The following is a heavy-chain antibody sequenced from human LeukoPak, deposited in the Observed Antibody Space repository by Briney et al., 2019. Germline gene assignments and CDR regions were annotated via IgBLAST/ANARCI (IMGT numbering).Heavy chain of an antibody. V-gene: IGHV1-46*01. D-gene: IGHD3-9*01. J-gene: IGHJ3*02. CDR2: INPSGGST. CDR3: ARTELTYYDILTDRDAFDI. Sequence: ASVKVSCKASGYTFTSYYIHWVRQAPGQGLKWMGIINPSGGSTSYAQKFQGRVTMTRDTSTSTVYMELSSLRSEDTAVYYCARTELTYYDILTDRDAFDIWGQGTMVTVSS. CDR1: GYTFTSYY.